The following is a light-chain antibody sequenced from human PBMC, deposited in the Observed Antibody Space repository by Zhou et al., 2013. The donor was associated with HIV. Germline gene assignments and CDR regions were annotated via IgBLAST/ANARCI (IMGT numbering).Light chain of an antibody. V-gene: IGKV1-39*01. CDR1: QSISSY. CDR2: AAS. Sequence: DIQMTQSPSSLSASVGDRVTITCRASQSISSYLNWYQHKPGKAPNLLIYAASNLQSGVPSRFSGSGSGTDFTLTITSLQPEDFATYYCQQSYTTPYTFGQGTNLEIK. J-gene: IGKJ2*01. CDR3: QQSYTTPYT.